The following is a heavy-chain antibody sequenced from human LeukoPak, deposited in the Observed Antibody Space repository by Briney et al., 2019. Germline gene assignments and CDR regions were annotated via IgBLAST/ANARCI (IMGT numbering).Heavy chain of an antibody. CDR3: ARDLDYGDDPQGAFDI. V-gene: IGHV1-69*01. CDR2: IIPIFGTA. CDR1: GGTFSSYA. J-gene: IGHJ3*02. D-gene: IGHD4-17*01. Sequence: SVKVSCKASGGTFSSYAISWVRQAPGQGLEWMGGIIPIFGTANYAQKFQGRVTITADESTSTAYMELSSLRSEDTAVYYCARDLDYGDDPQGAFDIWGQGTTVTVSS.